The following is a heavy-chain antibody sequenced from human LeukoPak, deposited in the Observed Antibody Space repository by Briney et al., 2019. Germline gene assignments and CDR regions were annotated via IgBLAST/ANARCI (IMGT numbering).Heavy chain of an antibody. V-gene: IGHV1-69*05. Sequence: SVKVSCKASGGTFRNYALNWVRQAPGKGLEWMGGTTPIFGSAEYAQKFQGKVTVTTDESTSTGYMEMSSLRSDDTAVYYCAGALFHYDSSGYDMDGYGFWGQGTMVTVSS. CDR2: TTPIFGSA. J-gene: IGHJ3*01. CDR3: AGALFHYDSSGYDMDGYGF. CDR1: GGTFRNYA. D-gene: IGHD3-22*01.